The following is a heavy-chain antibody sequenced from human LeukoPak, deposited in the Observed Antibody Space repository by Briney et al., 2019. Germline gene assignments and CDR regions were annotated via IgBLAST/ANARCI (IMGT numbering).Heavy chain of an antibody. CDR2: ISSSSSYI. J-gene: IGHJ4*02. Sequence: GGSLRLSCAASGFTFSSYSMNWVRQAPGKGLEWVSSISSSSSYIYCADSVKGRFTISRDNAKNSLYLQMNSLRAEDTAVYYCARTGYCSGGSCSYFDYWGQGTLVTVSS. CDR1: GFTFSSYS. D-gene: IGHD2-15*01. CDR3: ARTGYCSGGSCSYFDY. V-gene: IGHV3-21*01.